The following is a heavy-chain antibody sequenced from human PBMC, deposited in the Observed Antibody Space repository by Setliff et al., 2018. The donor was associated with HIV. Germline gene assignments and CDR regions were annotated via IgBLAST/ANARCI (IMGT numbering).Heavy chain of an antibody. CDR2: IIPIFGTA. D-gene: IGHD5-12*01. CDR3: ARTSGDAYNYEGAFDV. J-gene: IGHJ3*01. V-gene: IGHV1-69*05. Sequence: ASVKVSCKASGGTFSSSAISWVRQAPGQGLEWMGGIIPIFGTAKYAQKFQGRVTITTDESTSTAYMDLSSLKSEDTAIYYCARTSGDAYNYEGAFDVWGQGTLVTVSS. CDR1: GGTFSSSA.